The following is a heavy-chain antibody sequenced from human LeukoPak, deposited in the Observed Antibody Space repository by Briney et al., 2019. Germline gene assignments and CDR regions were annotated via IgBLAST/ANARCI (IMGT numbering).Heavy chain of an antibody. Sequence: SVKVSCKASGGTFSSYAISWVRQAPGQGLEWMGGIIPIFGTANYAQKFQGRVTITADESTSTAYMELSSLRPEDTAVYYCAKDRYYYFYMDVWGKGTTVTVSS. CDR2: IIPIFGTA. J-gene: IGHJ6*03. D-gene: IGHD3-9*01. CDR3: AKDRYYYFYMDV. CDR1: GGTFSSYA. V-gene: IGHV1-69*13.